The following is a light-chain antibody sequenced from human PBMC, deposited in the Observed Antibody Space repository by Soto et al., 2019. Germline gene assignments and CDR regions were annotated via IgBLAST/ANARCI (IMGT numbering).Light chain of an antibody. V-gene: IGLV2-14*01. CDR3: SSYAGSNV. CDR2: EVS. CDR1: SSDVGGYNY. Sequence: QSALTQPASVYGSPGQSITISCTGTSSDVGGYNYVSWYQQHPGKAPKLMIYEVSNRPSGVSNRFSGSKSGNRASLTIAGLQAEDEADYYCSSYAGSNVFGPGTKVTVL. J-gene: IGLJ1*01.